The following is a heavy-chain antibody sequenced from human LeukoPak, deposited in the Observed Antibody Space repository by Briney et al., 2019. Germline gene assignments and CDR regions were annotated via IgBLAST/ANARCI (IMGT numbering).Heavy chain of an antibody. CDR3: ARDGRDSSSWYSPYYYSYYMDV. CDR1: GFTFSDYY. CDR2: ISSSGSII. J-gene: IGHJ6*03. V-gene: IGHV3-11*04. D-gene: IGHD6-13*01. Sequence: GGSLRLSCAASGFTFSDYYMSWIRQAPGKGLEWVSYISSSGSIIYYADSVKGRFTISRDNAKNSLYLQMNSLRAEDTAVYYCARDGRDSSSWYSPYYYSYYMDVWGKGTTVTVSS.